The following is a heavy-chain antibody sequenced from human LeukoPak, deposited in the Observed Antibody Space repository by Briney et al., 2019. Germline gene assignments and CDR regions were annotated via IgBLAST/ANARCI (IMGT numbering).Heavy chain of an antibody. CDR1: GFTFSNYD. Sequence: PGGSLRLSCAASGFTFSNYDMNWVRQAPGKGLDWVSAIRAGGENTFYADSVKGRFTISRDNSKNTLYLQMNSLRAEDTAVYYCAKREAYNIDYWGQGTLVTVSS. V-gene: IGHV3-23*01. CDR3: AKREAYNIDY. J-gene: IGHJ4*02. D-gene: IGHD1-1*01. CDR2: IRAGGENT.